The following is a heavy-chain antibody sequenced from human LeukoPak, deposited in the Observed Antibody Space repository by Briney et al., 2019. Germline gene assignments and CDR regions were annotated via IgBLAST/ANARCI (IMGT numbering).Heavy chain of an antibody. Sequence: GGSLRLSCAASGFTVSSNYMSWVRQAPGKGLEWVSVIYSGGSTYYADSVKGRFTISRDNSKNTLYLQMNSLRAEDTAVYYCAKGTYYDFWSGYYGQYYFDYWGQGTLVTVSS. CDR2: IYSGGST. V-gene: IGHV3-66*01. J-gene: IGHJ4*02. CDR3: AKGTYYDFWSGYYGQYYFDY. CDR1: GFTVSSNY. D-gene: IGHD3-3*01.